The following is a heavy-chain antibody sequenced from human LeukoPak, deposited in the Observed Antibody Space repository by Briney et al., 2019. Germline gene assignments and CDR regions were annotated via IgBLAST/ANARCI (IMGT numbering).Heavy chain of an antibody. CDR2: IGTTGDT. V-gene: IGHV3-13*01. CDR1: GFTVSSYD. J-gene: IGHJ4*02. CDR3: ARVGYNYGYDY. D-gene: IGHD5-18*01. Sequence: GGSLRLSCAASGFTVSSYDMDWVRQATGKGLEFVSGIGTTGDTYYQGSVKGRFSISRENAKNSLYLQMNSLRAGDTAVYYCARVGYNYGYDYWGQGTLVTVSS.